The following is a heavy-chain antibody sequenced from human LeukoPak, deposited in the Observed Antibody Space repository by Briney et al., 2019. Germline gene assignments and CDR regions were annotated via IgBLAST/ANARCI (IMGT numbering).Heavy chain of an antibody. J-gene: IGHJ1*01. CDR3: ARDSGTRKYFQN. D-gene: IGHD5-12*01. CDR2: IFYSDSS. CDR1: GYSSSSGYY. V-gene: IGHV4-38-2*02. Sequence: SETLSLTCSVSGYSSSSGYYWGWIRQPPGKGLEWIGTIFYSDSSSYTSSLDSRVTISVDTSKKQLSLTLSSVTAADTAVYYCARDSGTRKYFQNWGQGTLVTVSS.